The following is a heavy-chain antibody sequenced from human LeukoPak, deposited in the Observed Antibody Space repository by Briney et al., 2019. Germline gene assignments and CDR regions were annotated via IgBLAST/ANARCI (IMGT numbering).Heavy chain of an antibody. J-gene: IGHJ3*01. CDR3: ARAPLGRYCSGDSCYSSPGAFDF. Sequence: RGSLRLSCAASGFTFGSYWMSWVRQSPGKGLEWVANIKQDGSETYYVDFVKGRFTVSRDNAKNSLYVQMDSLRAEDTAVYYCARAPLGRYCSGDSCYSSPGAFDFWGPGTMVTVSS. CDR2: IKQDGSET. V-gene: IGHV3-7*01. CDR1: GFTFGSYW. D-gene: IGHD2-15*01.